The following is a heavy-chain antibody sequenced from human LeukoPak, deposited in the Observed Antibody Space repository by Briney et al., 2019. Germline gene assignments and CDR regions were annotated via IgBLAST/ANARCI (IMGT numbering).Heavy chain of an antibody. D-gene: IGHD4-17*01. V-gene: IGHV4-39*01. J-gene: IGHJ4*02. CDR1: GGSISSSNYY. CDR2: IYYSGST. CDR3: ARIYGDYVTPYYFDY. Sequence: SETLSLTCTASGGSISSSNYYWGWIRQPPGKGLEWIGNIYYSGSTYYNPSLKSRVTISVDTSKNQFSLKLSSVTAADTAVYYCARIYGDYVTPYYFDYWGQGTLVTVSS.